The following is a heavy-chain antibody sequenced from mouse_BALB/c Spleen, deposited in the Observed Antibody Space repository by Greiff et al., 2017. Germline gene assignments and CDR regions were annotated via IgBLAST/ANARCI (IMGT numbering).Heavy chain of an antibody. D-gene: IGHD1-1*01. J-gene: IGHJ1*01. CDR3: ASRTTVARYFDV. Sequence: EVKLEESGGDLVKPGGSLKLSCAASGFTFSSYGMSWVRQTPDKRLEWVATISSGGSYTYYPDSVKGRFTISRDNAKNTLYLQMSSLKSEDTAMYYCASRTTVARYFDVWGAGTTVTVSS. V-gene: IGHV5-6*02. CDR2: ISSGGSYT. CDR1: GFTFSSYG.